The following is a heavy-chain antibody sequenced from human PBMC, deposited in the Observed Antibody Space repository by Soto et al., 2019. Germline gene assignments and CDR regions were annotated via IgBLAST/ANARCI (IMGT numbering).Heavy chain of an antibody. Sequence: AGGSLRLSCAASGFTFSSYGMHWVRQAPGKGLEWVAVISYDGSNKYYADSVKGRFTISRDNSKNTLYLQMNSLRAEDTAVYYCAKDFVVVPAATSNYYYYYGMDVWGQGTTVTVSS. D-gene: IGHD2-2*01. CDR2: ISYDGSNK. J-gene: IGHJ6*02. V-gene: IGHV3-30*18. CDR1: GFTFSSYG. CDR3: AKDFVVVPAATSNYYYYYGMDV.